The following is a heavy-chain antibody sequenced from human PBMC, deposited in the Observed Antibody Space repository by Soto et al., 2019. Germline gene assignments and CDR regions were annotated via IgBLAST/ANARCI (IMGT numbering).Heavy chain of an antibody. J-gene: IGHJ3*01. CDR3: TRPLDAHSAFAV. CDR1: GDAMTLSVFL. Sequence: QLLESRPGLLKPSEPLSLSCTCSGDAMTLSVFLCGCLRQPPGKGLEWIGGIYKSGLADYNPSLVRLASVSVDPSRNQLVLNLTSMTSADTAIYYCTRPLDAHSAFAVWGQVKMVNLS. D-gene: IGHD2-2*01. CDR2: IYKSGLA. V-gene: IGHV4-39*01.